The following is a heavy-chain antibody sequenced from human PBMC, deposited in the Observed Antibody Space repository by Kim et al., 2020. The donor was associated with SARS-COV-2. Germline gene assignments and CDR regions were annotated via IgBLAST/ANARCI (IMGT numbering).Heavy chain of an antibody. CDR1: GFRFSSFG. D-gene: IGHD3-9*01. V-gene: IGHV3-23*01. CDR2: LSGSGGST. Sequence: GGSLRLFCEGSGFRFSSFGMSWVRQTPGKGLEWISCLSGSGGSTYYADSVRGRFTISRDNSKNTLFLQMHSLRAGDTAVYYCAKLAGFSPRDSFHIWGQGTMVTVSS. CDR3: AKLAGFSPRDSFHI. J-gene: IGHJ3*02.